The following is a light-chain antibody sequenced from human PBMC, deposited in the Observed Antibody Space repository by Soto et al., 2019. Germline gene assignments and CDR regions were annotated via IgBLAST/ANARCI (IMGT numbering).Light chain of an antibody. V-gene: IGKV1-5*03. J-gene: IGKJ2*01. CDR3: QQYDSYSRT. Sequence: DIQMPQSPSTLSAFVGDRVTITCRASQDISRWLAWYQQKPGTAPKLLIYLASTLQSGVPSRFSGSGSGTEFTLTISSLQPDDFATYYCQQYDSYSRTFGQGTKLEIK. CDR1: QDISRW. CDR2: LAS.